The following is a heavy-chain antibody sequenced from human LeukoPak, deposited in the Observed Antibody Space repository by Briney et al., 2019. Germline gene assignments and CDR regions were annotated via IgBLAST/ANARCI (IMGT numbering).Heavy chain of an antibody. J-gene: IGHJ4*02. CDR3: ARTLGSSGYSDY. Sequence: SGPALVKPTQTLTLTCTFSGFSLSTSGMCVTWIRQPPGKALEWLARIDWDDDKYYSTSLKTRLTISKDTSKNQVVLTMTNMDPVDTAMFYCARTLGSSGYSDYWGQGTLVTVSS. V-gene: IGHV2-70*11. CDR2: IDWDDDK. D-gene: IGHD1-26*01. CDR1: GFSLSTSGMC.